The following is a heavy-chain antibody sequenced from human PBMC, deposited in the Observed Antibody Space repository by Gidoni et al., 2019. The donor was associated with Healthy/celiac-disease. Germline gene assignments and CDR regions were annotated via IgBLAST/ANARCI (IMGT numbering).Heavy chain of an antibody. CDR1: GGSFSGYY. Sequence: QVQLQQWGAGLLKPSETLSLTCAVYGGSFSGYYWSWIRQPPGKGLGWIGEINHSGSTNYNPSLKSRVTISVDTSKNQFSLKLSSVTAADTAVYYCARVGVEILWFGELLRGSYYYYGMDVWGQGTTVTVSS. D-gene: IGHD3-10*01. V-gene: IGHV4-34*01. CDR3: ARVGVEILWFGELLRGSYYYYGMDV. CDR2: INHSGST. J-gene: IGHJ6*02.